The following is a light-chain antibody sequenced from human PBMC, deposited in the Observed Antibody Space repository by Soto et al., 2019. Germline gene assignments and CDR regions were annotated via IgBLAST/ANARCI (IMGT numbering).Light chain of an antibody. CDR3: CSYAGSSTLGV. J-gene: IGLJ1*01. CDR1: SSDVGSYNL. CDR2: EGS. Sequence: QSALTQPASVSGSPGQSITISCTGTSSDVGSYNLVSWYQQHPGKAPKLMIYEGSKRPSGVSNRFSGSKSGNTASLTISGIQAENEADYYCCSYAGSSTLGVFGTGTKLTVL. V-gene: IGLV2-23*01.